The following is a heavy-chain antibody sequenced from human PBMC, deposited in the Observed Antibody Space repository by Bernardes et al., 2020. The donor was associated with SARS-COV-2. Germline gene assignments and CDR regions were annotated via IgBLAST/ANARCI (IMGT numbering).Heavy chain of an antibody. J-gene: IGHJ5*02. CDR3: AKGDSGYDSSYNWFDP. CDR1: GFTFNDSA. D-gene: IGHD5-12*01. CDR2: ISWNSGSL. Sequence: GGSLRLSCAASGFTFNDSAMHWVRQAPGKGLAWVSGISWNSGSLGYADSVKGRFTISRDNAKNSLYLQMNSLRAEDTALYYCAKGDSGYDSSYNWFDPWGQGTLVTVSS. V-gene: IGHV3-9*01.